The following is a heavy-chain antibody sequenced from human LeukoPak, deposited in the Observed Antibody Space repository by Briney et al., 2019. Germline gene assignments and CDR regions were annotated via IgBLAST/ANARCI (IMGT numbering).Heavy chain of an antibody. J-gene: IGHJ3*02. D-gene: IGHD6-19*01. CDR3: AKDYLAVAGRGSSNAFDI. Sequence: GGSLRLSCAVSGFTFDDYAMHWVRQAPGKGLEWVSLISGDGGSTYYADSVKGRFTISRDNSKNSLYLQMNSLRTEDTALYYCAKDYLAVAGRGSSNAFDIWGQGTMVTVSS. CDR1: GFTFDDYA. V-gene: IGHV3-43*02. CDR2: ISGDGGST.